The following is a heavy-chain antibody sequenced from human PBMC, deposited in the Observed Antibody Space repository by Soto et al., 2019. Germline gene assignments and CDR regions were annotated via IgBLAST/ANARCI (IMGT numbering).Heavy chain of an antibody. Sequence: LGGSLKLSCAASGFDFSSHAMNWVRRAPGKGLEWIAYINRRGVTHYADSVEGRFSISRDNAQSALCLQTVSLRDEDTAVYYCARDAAEIHSYYIDFWGQGVLVTVSS. CDR3: ARDAAEIHSYYIDF. CDR2: INRRGVT. J-gene: IGHJ4*02. D-gene: IGHD3-16*01. CDR1: GFDFSSHA. V-gene: IGHV3-48*03.